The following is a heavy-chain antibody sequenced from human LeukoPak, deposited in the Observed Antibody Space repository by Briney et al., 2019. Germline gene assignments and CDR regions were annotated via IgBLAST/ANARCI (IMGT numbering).Heavy chain of an antibody. CDR3: ARGWNSGYDQTFDY. Sequence: SETLSLTCAVYGGSFSGYYWSWLRQPPGKGLEWFVEINHSGSTNYNPSLKSRVTISVDTSKNQFSLKLSSVTAADTAVYYCARGWNSGYDQTFDYWGQGTLVTVSS. CDR1: GGSFSGYY. J-gene: IGHJ4*02. CDR2: INHSGST. D-gene: IGHD5-12*01. V-gene: IGHV4-34*01.